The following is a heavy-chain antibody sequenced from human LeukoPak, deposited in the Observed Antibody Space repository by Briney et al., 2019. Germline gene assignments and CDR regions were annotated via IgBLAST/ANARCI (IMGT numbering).Heavy chain of an antibody. D-gene: IGHD2-2*01. CDR3: ARDPCSSTSCYEVYYYGMDV. CDR2: ISAYNGNT. CDR1: GYTFTSYG. J-gene: IGHJ6*02. Sequence: ASVEVSCKASGYTFTSYGISWVRPAPGQGLEWMGWISAYNGNTNYAQKLQGRVTMTTDTSTSTAYMELRSLRSDDTAVYYCARDPCSSTSCYEVYYYGMDVCGQGTTVTVSS. V-gene: IGHV1-18*01.